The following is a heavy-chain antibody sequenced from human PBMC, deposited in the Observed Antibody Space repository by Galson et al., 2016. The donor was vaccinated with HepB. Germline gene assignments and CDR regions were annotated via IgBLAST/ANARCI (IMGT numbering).Heavy chain of an antibody. Sequence: SLRLSCAASGFTFSSYGMHWVRQAPGKGLEWVAVISYDGSNKYYADSVKGRFTISRDNSKNTLYLQMNSLRAEGTAVYYCAKDRQYQLPRNYYYYYGMDVWGQGTTVTVSS. J-gene: IGHJ6*02. D-gene: IGHD2-2*01. CDR2: ISYDGSNK. V-gene: IGHV3-30*18. CDR3: AKDRQYQLPRNYYYYYGMDV. CDR1: GFTFSSYG.